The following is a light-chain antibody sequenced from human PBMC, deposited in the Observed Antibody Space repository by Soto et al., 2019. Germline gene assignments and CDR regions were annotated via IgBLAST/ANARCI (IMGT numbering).Light chain of an antibody. Sequence: EIVLTQSPGTLSLSPGXRXXLXCXASQSVSSSYLAWYQQKPGQAPRLLIYGASSRATGIPDRFSGSGSGTDFTLTISRLXXXXXXXXXXXXYGSSLFGPGTKVDIK. CDR2: GAS. CDR3: XXYGSSL. CDR1: QSVSSSY. V-gene: IGKV3-20*01. J-gene: IGKJ3*01.